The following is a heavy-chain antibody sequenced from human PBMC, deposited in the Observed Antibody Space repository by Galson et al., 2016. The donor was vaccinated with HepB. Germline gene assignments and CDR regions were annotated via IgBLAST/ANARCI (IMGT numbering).Heavy chain of an antibody. CDR1: GLPFSNTI. V-gene: IGHV3-30*04. D-gene: IGHD6-25*01. CDR3: MRGVHTSGYCDVVDI. CDR2: MSFDGSK. Sequence: SLRLSCAVSGLPFSNTIIHWARQTPGGGLQWVSAMSFDGSKYYVESLKGRLFISRDESRNTVYLQMDSLTADDTAVYYCMRGVHTSGYCDVVDIWGKEQWSPSLQ. J-gene: IGHJ3*02.